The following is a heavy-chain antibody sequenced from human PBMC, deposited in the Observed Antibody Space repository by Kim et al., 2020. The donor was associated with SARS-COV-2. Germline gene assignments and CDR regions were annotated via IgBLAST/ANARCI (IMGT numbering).Heavy chain of an antibody. V-gene: IGHV3-53*01. CDR2: IYSGGST. CDR3: ARWNYYHAFDI. J-gene: IGHJ3*02. CDR1: GFTVSSNY. Sequence: GGSLRLSCAASGFTVSSNYMSWVRQAPGKGLEWVSVIYSGGSTYYADSVKGRFTISRDNSKNTLYLQMNSLRAEDTAVYYCARWNYYHAFDIWGQGTMVTVSS. D-gene: IGHD3-22*01.